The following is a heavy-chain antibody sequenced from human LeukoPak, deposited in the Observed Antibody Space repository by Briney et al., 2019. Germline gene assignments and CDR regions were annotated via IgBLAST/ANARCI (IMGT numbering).Heavy chain of an antibody. CDR3: AGESVIRGVSHSDY. CDR1: GDSMSSFY. J-gene: IGHJ4*02. D-gene: IGHD3-10*01. Sequence: PSETLSLTCTVSGDSMSSFYWNWIRQPAGKGLEWIGRILPSGTSFSIPSLRSRLTVSLDTSKNQFSLRLNSVTAADTAVYYCAGESVIRGVSHSDYWGQGTLVTVSA. CDR2: ILPSGTS. V-gene: IGHV4-4*07.